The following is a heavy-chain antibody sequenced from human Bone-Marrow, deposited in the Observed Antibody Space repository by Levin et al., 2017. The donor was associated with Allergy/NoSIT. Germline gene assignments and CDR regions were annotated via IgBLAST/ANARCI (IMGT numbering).Heavy chain of an antibody. D-gene: IGHD6-19*01. CDR3: ARKDSSGWTGAFDI. J-gene: IGHJ3*02. CDR1: GGSISSYY. Sequence: SETLSLTCTVSGGSISSYYWNWIRQPPGKGLEWIGYIYHSGSTYYKPSLQSRVTISVDTSKNQFSLKLNSVTAADTAVYHCARKDSSGWTGAFDIWGQGTMVTVSS. CDR2: IYHSGST. V-gene: IGHV4-59*01.